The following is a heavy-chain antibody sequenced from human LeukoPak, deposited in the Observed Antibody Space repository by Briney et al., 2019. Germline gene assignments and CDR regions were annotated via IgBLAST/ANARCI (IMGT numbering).Heavy chain of an antibody. CDR3: ARDRAMGDAFDI. CDR1: GFTFSSYW. CDR2: INSDGGSI. D-gene: IGHD3-16*01. V-gene: IGHV3-74*03. J-gene: IGHJ3*02. Sequence: GGSLRLSCAASGFTFSSYWMHWVRQAPGKGLVWVSRINSDGGSITYADSVKGRFTISRDNAKNSLYLQMNSLRAEDTAVYYCARDRAMGDAFDIWGQGTMVTVSS.